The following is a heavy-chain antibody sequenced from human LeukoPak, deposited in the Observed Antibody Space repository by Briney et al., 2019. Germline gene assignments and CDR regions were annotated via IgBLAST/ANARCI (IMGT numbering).Heavy chain of an antibody. V-gene: IGHV3-7*05. Sequence: GGSLRLSCAASGFSFSDCWMNWVRQAPGKGLEWVANIKKDGSEKYYLDSVKGRFTISRDNAKNSLYLQMNSLSAEDVALYYCVAGWGWLPDYWGRGTLVTVSS. D-gene: IGHD3-16*01. CDR3: VAGWGWLPDY. J-gene: IGHJ4*02. CDR1: GFSFSDCW. CDR2: IKKDGSEK.